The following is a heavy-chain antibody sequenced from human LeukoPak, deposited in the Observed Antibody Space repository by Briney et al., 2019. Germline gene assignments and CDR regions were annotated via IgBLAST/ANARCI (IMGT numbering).Heavy chain of an antibody. CDR1: RYTFTGYY. D-gene: IGHD4-17*01. CDR2: IHSNSGGT. V-gene: IGHV1-2*02. Sequence: ASVKLSCKASRYTFTGYYMHWVRQAPGQGLEWMGWIHSNSGGTNYAQRLQGRVTMTRDTSNSTAYMELSRLTSDDTAVYYCARGGVYGDFYFDYWGRGALVTVSS. CDR3: ARGGVYGDFYFDY. J-gene: IGHJ4*02.